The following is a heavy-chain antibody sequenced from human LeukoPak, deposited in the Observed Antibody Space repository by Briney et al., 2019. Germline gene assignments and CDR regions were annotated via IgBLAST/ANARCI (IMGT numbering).Heavy chain of an antibody. CDR2: IKQDGSEK. CDR1: GFTFSSYW. J-gene: IGHJ6*02. D-gene: IGHD5-12*01. CDR3: AKGRGPWLYYGMDV. Sequence: PGGSLRLSCAASGFTFSSYWMSWVRQAPGKGLEWVANIKQDGSEKYYVDSVKGRFTISRDNAKNSLYLQMNSLRAEDTALYYCAKGRGPWLYYGMDVWGQGTTVTVSS. V-gene: IGHV3-7*03.